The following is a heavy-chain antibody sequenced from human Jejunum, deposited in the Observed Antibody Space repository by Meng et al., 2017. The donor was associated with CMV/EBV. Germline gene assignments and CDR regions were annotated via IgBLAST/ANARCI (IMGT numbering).Heavy chain of an antibody. CDR2: IIPVTDIV. J-gene: IGHJ1*01. Sequence: GGTLKRPDIAWLRQAPGQGLEWMGGIIPVTDIVNYAQEFQGRLTITADKSTDTAYMELTSLTSDDTAVCYCARDSVAASFSAEYFQHWGQGTLVTVSS. V-gene: IGHV1-69*10. CDR1: GGTLKRPD. CDR3: ARDSVAASFSAEYFQH. D-gene: IGHD2-15*01.